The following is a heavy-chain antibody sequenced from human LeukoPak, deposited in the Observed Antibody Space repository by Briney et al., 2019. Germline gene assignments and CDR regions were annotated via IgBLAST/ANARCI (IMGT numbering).Heavy chain of an antibody. CDR3: ATYYGGRGGSSY. CDR1: GASISSGGYH. J-gene: IGHJ4*02. Sequence: SETLSLTCTVSGASISSGGYHWSWIRQPPGKGLEWIGYSGNTDYNPSLNSRVTISVDTSKNQLSLRLTSVTAADTAVYFCATYYGGRGGSSYWGQGTLVTVSS. V-gene: IGHV4-30-4*01. CDR2: SGNT. D-gene: IGHD2-21*01.